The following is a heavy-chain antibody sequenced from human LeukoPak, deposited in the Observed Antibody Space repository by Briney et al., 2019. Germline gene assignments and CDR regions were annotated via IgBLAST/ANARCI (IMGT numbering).Heavy chain of an antibody. CDR3: ARDPPLITAAGSRYFQH. CDR1: GFAFSTYW. J-gene: IGHJ1*01. CDR2: INPDGSDK. V-gene: IGHV3-7*01. D-gene: IGHD6-13*01. Sequence: GGSLRLSCGASGFAFSTYWMRWVRQAPGKGLEWVANINPDGSDKDYVDSVRGRFTISRDNAKNSPYLQMNSLRAEDTAVYYCARDPPLITAAGSRYFQHWGQGTLVTVSS.